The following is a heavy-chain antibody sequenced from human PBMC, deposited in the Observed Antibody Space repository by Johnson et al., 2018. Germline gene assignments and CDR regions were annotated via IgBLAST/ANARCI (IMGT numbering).Heavy chain of an antibody. CDR1: GFTFSDFY. CDR3: AKGGTILGVPMRYMDV. CDR2: ISWNSGRI. V-gene: IGHV3-9*01. Sequence: VQLVESGGDLVKPGGSLRLSCAASGFTFSDFYMSWIRQAPGKGLEWVSGISWNSGRIGYADSVKGRFTISRDNAKNSLYLQMNSRRAEDTALYYCAKGGTILGVPMRYMDVWGKGTTVTVSS. J-gene: IGHJ6*03. D-gene: IGHD3-3*01.